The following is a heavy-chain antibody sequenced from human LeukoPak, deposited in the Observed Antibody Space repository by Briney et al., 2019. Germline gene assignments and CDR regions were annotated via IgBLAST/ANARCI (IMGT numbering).Heavy chain of an antibody. V-gene: IGHV4-34*01. CDR1: GGSFSGYY. J-gene: IGHJ4*02. CDR2: INHSGST. CDR3: ARGLRLDPDTAMVTGDY. Sequence: SETLSLTCAVYGGSFSGYYWSWIRQPPGKGLEWIGEINHSGSTNYNPSLKSRATISVDTSKNQFSLKLSSVTAADTAVYYCARGLRLDPDTAMVTGDYWGQGTLVTVSS. D-gene: IGHD5-18*01.